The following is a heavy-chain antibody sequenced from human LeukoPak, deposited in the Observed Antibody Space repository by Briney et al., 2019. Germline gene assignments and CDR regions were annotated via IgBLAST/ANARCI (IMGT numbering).Heavy chain of an antibody. V-gene: IGHV3-21*01. CDR1: GFTFSSYS. CDR3: ASPYYDSSALRDIGY. CDR2: ISSSSSYI. J-gene: IGHJ4*02. Sequence: GGSLRLSCAASGFTFSSYSMNWVRQAPGKGLEWVSSISSSSSYIYYADSVKGRFTISRDNAKNSLYLQMDSLRAEDTAVYYCASPYYDSSALRDIGYWGQGTLVTVSS. D-gene: IGHD3-22*01.